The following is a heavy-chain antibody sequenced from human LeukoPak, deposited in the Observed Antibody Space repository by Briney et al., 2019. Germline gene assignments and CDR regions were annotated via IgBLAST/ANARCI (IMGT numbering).Heavy chain of an antibody. Sequence: ASVTVSCKASGYTFTSYDINWVRQAPGQGLEWMGWMNPNSGNTVYAQKFQGRVTMTRNTSISTAYMELSSLRSEDTAVYYCALGGDRVVVPAAIQDYYYGMDVWGQGTTVTVSS. J-gene: IGHJ6*02. V-gene: IGHV1-8*01. CDR1: GYTFTSYD. D-gene: IGHD2-2*02. CDR2: MNPNSGNT. CDR3: ALGGDRVVVPAAIQDYYYGMDV.